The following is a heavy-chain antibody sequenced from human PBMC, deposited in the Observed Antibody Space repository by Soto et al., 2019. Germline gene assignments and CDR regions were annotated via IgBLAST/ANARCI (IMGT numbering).Heavy chain of an antibody. Sequence: GASVNVSGKAGGYTFTSYDINWVRQATERGLEWMGWMNPNRGNKGYAEKFQGRVTMTTNTSISTAYMELRSLRSEDTAVYYCARGRNAITIFGVIIYKGWFDPWGQGTLVTVSS. CDR2: MNPNRGNK. CDR3: ARGRNAITIFGVIIYKGWFDP. D-gene: IGHD3-3*01. CDR1: GYTFTSYD. V-gene: IGHV1-8*01. J-gene: IGHJ5*02.